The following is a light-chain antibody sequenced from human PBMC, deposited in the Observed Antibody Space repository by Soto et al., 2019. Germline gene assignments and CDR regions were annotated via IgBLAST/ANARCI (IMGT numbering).Light chain of an antibody. CDR1: QSVRNF. V-gene: IGKV3-11*01. Sequence: EVVLTQSPATLSLSPGDRATLSCRASQSVRNFLDWYQHRRGQAPRLLIYDASNRAPGIPARFSGSGSGTDFTLTISSLEPEDFAVYYCQQRTNWPPVFGGGTKVEIE. J-gene: IGKJ4*01. CDR2: DAS. CDR3: QQRTNWPPV.